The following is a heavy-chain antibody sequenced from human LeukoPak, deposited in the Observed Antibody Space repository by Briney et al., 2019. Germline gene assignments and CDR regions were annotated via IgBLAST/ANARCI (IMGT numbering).Heavy chain of an antibody. V-gene: IGHV5-51*01. CDR1: GYSFTNYW. D-gene: IGHD6-13*01. Sequence: PGESLKISCKGSGYSFTNYWIGWVRQMPGKGLEWMGIISPDGSDTRYSPSFQGQVTISADKSITTAYLQWSSLKASDTAMYYCARLTSSWSFDYWGQGNPGHRLL. CDR2: ISPDGSDT. J-gene: IGHJ4*02. CDR3: ARLTSSWSFDY.